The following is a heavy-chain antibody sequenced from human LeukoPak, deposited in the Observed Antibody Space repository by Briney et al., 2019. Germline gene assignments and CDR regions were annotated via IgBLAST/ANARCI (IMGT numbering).Heavy chain of an antibody. Sequence: SETLSLTCTVSGDSFSHGYWSWIRQPPGKGLEWIGWLSDSGTTVYNPSLKSRVAMSVDTSRIQFPLHLNFVTAADTAVYYCARLDSGWYLAYWGQGTLVTVSS. CDR2: LSDSGTT. D-gene: IGHD6-19*01. CDR3: ARLDSGWYLAY. V-gene: IGHV4-59*01. CDR1: GDSFSHGY. J-gene: IGHJ4*02.